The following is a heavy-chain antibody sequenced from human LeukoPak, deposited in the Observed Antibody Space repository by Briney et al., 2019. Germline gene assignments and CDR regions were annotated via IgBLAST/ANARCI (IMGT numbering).Heavy chain of an antibody. J-gene: IGHJ4*02. CDR2: INPNSGGT. CDR1: GYTFTGYY. CDR3: ARDQEGFDY. V-gene: IGHV1-2*04. Sequence: ASVKVSRKASGYTFTGYYLHWVRQAPGQGLEWMGWINPNSGGTNYAQNFQGWVTMTRDTSISTAYMELSGLRSEDTAVYYCARDQEGFDYWGQGTLVTVSS.